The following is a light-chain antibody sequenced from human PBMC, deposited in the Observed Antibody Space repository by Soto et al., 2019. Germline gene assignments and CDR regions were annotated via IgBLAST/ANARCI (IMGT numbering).Light chain of an antibody. CDR2: GAS. CDR3: QQYGSSPPIT. J-gene: IGKJ5*01. V-gene: IGKV3-20*01. CDR1: QRVSSRY. Sequence: EIVLTQSPGTLSFSPGERTTLSCRASQRVSSRYFAWYQQKPGQAPRPLIYGASSRATGIPDRFSGSGSGTDFTLTISRLEPEDFAVYYCQQYGSSPPITFGQGTRLEIK.